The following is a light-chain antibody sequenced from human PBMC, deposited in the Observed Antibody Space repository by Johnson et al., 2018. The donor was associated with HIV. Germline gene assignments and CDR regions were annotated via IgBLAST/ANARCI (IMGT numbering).Light chain of an antibody. CDR3: GTWDSSLSAYV. CDR2: ENN. Sequence: QSALTQPPPVSAAPGQKVTISCSGSSSNIGTNSVSWYQQLPGTAPRLLIYENNKRPSRIPDRFSGSKSGTSATLGITGLQTGDEANYYCGTWDSSLSAYVVGTGTKVTVL. CDR1: SSNIGTNS. J-gene: IGLJ1*01. V-gene: IGLV1-51*02.